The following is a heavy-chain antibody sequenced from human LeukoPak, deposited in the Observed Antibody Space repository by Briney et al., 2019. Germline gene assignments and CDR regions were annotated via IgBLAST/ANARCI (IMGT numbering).Heavy chain of an antibody. J-gene: IGHJ5*02. CDR1: GFTFSSYW. Sequence: GGSLRLSCAASGFTFSSYWMHWVRQAPGKGLVWVSRINSDGSSTSYADSVKGRFTISRDNAKNTLYLQMSSLRAEDTALYFCARASDPWLQLTWGQGTLVTVSS. V-gene: IGHV3-74*01. CDR2: INSDGSST. D-gene: IGHD5-24*01. CDR3: ARASDPWLQLT.